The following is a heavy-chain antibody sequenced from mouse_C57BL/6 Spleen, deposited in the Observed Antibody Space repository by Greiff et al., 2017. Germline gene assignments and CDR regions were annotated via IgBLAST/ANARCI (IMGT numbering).Heavy chain of an antibody. J-gene: IGHJ2*01. CDR1: GYTFTSYW. Sequence: QVQLQQPGAELVKPGASVKLSCKASGYTFTSYWMQWVKQRPGQGLEWIGEIDPSDSYTNYNQKFKGKATLTVDTSSSTAYMQRSSLTSEDSAVYYCARGAFDDWGQGTTLTVSS. CDR3: ARGAFDD. V-gene: IGHV1-50*01. CDR2: IDPSDSYT.